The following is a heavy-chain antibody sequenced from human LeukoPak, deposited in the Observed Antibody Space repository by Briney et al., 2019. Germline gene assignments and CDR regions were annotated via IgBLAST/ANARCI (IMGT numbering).Heavy chain of an antibody. V-gene: IGHV3-30*18. CDR3: AKDFTFTARGLSYYYGMDV. D-gene: IGHD5-18*01. CDR1: GFTFSSYG. Sequence: GRSLRLSCAASGFTFSSYGMHWVRQAPGKGLEWVACISYDGSNKYYADSVKDRFTISRDNSKNTLYLQMNSLRAEDTAVYYCAKDFTFTARGLSYYYGMDVWGQGTTVTVSS. CDR2: ISYDGSNK. J-gene: IGHJ6*02.